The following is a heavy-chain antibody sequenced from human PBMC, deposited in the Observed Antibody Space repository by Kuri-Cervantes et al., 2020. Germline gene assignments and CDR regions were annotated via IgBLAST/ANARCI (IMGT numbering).Heavy chain of an antibody. D-gene: IGHD6-19*01. Sequence: LRLSCTVSGGSISSGGYYWSWIRQHPGKGLEWIGYIYYSGSTYYNPSLKSRVTISVDTSKNQFPLKLSSVTAADTAVYYCARDISSGWYGWFDPWGQGTLVTVSS. CDR1: GGSISSGGYY. J-gene: IGHJ5*02. V-gene: IGHV4-31*03. CDR3: ARDISSGWYGWFDP. CDR2: IYYSGST.